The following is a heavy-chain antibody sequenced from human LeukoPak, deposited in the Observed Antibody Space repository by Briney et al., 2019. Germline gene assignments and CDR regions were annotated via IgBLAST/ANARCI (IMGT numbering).Heavy chain of an antibody. V-gene: IGHV3-23*01. Sequence: GGSLRLSCAASGFTFDDYALSWVRQAPGKGLEWVSGISGRGDATDEADPVKGRFTISRDNANNTLYLQMNRLRAEDTAFYYCVKHAGYYDNGQGEYFQHWGQGTLVTVSS. J-gene: IGHJ1*01. D-gene: IGHD3-22*01. CDR2: ISGRGDAT. CDR3: VKHAGYYDNGQGEYFQH. CDR1: GFTFDDYA.